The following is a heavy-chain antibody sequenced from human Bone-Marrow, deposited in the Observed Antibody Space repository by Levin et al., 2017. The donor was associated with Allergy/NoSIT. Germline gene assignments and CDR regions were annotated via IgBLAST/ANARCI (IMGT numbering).Heavy chain of an antibody. D-gene: IGHD6-13*01. CDR2: ISSSSSTI. Sequence: PGGSLRLSCAASGFTFSSYSMNWVRQAPGKGLEWVSYISSSSSTIYYADSVKGRFTISRDNAKNSLYLQMNSLRDEDTAVYYCARDGYSRSKYYDYGMDVWGQGTTVTVSS. CDR1: GFTFSSYS. V-gene: IGHV3-48*02. J-gene: IGHJ6*02. CDR3: ARDGYSRSKYYDYGMDV.